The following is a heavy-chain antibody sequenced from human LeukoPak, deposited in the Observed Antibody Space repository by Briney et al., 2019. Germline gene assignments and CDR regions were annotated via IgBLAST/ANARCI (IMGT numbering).Heavy chain of an antibody. CDR3: AKDQGGIVVVPAAMAY. V-gene: IGHV3-30*18. Sequence: GGSLRLSCAASGFTFSSYGMHWVRQAPGKGLEWVAVISYDGSNKYYADSVKGRFTLSRDISKNTLYLQMNSLRAEDTAVYYCAKDQGGIVVVPAAMAYWGQGTLVTVSS. J-gene: IGHJ4*02. D-gene: IGHD2-2*01. CDR2: ISYDGSNK. CDR1: GFTFSSYG.